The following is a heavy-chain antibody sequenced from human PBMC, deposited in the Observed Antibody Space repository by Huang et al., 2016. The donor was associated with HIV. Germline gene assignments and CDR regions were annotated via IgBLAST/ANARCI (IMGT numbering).Heavy chain of an antibody. D-gene: IGHD1-20*01. CDR2: IYWNDDK. CDR3: AHRYITPGLRSGFDAFDI. J-gene: IGHJ3*02. Sequence: QITLKESGPALVKPSQTLTLTCSVSGFPLTTCGVGGGWIRQTPGKALEWLVCIYWNDDKRYHPRLRNRLSITRDTSKRQVVLRLTNVNPVDTATYHCAHRYITPGLRSGFDAFDIWGQGTMVAVSS. V-gene: IGHV2-5*01. CDR1: GFPLTTCGVG.